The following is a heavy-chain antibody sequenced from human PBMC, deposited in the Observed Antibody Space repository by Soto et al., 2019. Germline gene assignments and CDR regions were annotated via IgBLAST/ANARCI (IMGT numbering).Heavy chain of an antibody. CDR1: GGSISSYY. CDR3: ARWSFPDSYGMDV. Sequence: SETLSLTCTVSGGSISSYYWSWIRQPPGKGLEWIGYIYYSGSTNYNPSLKSRVTISVETSKNQFSLKLSSVTAADTAVYYCARWSFPDSYGMDVWGQGTKVTVSS. V-gene: IGHV4-59*01. CDR2: IYYSGST. J-gene: IGHJ6*02.